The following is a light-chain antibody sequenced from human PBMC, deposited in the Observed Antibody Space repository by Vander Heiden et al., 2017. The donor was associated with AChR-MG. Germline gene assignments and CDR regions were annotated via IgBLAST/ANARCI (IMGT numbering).Light chain of an antibody. CDR1: ALPKQY. J-gene: IGLJ1*01. Sequence: SYELTQPPSVSVSPGQTARITCSGDALPKQYAYWYQQKPGQAPVLVIYKDSERPSGIPERFSGSSSGTTVTLTISGVQAEDKADYYCQSADSSGTTRVFGTGTKVTVL. V-gene: IGLV3-25*03. CDR3: QSADSSGTTRV. CDR2: KDS.